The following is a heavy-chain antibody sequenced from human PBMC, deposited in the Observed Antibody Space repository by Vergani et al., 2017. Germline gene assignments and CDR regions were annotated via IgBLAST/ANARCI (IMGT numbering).Heavy chain of an antibody. D-gene: IGHD6-19*01. V-gene: IGHV4-59*01. J-gene: IGHJ5*02. Sequence: QVQLQESGPGLVKPSETLSLTCTVSGGSISSYYWSWIWQPPGKGLEWIGYIYYSGSTNYNPSLKSRVTISVDTSKNQFSLKLSSVTAADTAVYYCARDLRRTPGIAVAGTEGGHKYNWFDPWGQGTLVTVSS. CDR3: ARDLRRTPGIAVAGTEGGHKYNWFDP. CDR1: GGSISSYY. CDR2: IYYSGST.